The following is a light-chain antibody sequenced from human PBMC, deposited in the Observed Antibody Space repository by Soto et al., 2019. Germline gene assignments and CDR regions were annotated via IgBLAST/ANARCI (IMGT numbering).Light chain of an antibody. CDR3: QQGYTTPIT. V-gene: IGKV3-15*01. CDR1: QLFSSN. CDR2: GSS. J-gene: IGKJ5*01. Sequence: EIVMTQSPATVSVSKGESVTLSCRASQLFSSNLAWYQRRPGQAPRLLIYGSSTRATGVPPRFSGSASGTEFTLTISSLQSEDFGVYYCQQGYTTPITFGQGTRLEIK.